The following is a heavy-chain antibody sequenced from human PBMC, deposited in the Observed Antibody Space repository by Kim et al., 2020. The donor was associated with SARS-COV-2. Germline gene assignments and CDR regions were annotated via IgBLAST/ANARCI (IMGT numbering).Heavy chain of an antibody. J-gene: IGHJ3*02. Sequence: GGSLRLSCAASGFTFSLYTIHWVRQAPGKGLEWVAVISYDGGNKYYADSVKGRFTISRDNSKNTLYLQMNSLRAEDTAMYYCARVRSRVGATVGAFDIWGQGTMVTVSS. D-gene: IGHD1-26*01. CDR2: ISYDGGNK. V-gene: IGHV3-30-3*01. CDR1: GFTFSLYT. CDR3: ARVRSRVGATVGAFDI.